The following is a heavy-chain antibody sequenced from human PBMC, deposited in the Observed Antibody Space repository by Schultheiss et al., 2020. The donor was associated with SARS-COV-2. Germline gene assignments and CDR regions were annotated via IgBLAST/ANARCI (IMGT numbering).Heavy chain of an antibody. V-gene: IGHV3-23*01. CDR3: ASLNGYSSSWYGYYYYYYMDV. D-gene: IGHD6-13*01. J-gene: IGHJ6*03. Sequence: GESLKISCAASGFTFSSFAMSWVRQAPGKGLEWVSAISGSGGSTYYADSVKGRFTISRDNAKNSLYLQMNSLRDEDTAVYYCASLNGYSSSWYGYYYYYYMDVWGKGTTVTVSS. CDR1: GFTFSSFA. CDR2: ISGSGGST.